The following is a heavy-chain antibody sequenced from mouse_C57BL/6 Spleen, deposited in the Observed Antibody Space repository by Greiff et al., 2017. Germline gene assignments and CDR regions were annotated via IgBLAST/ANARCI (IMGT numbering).Heavy chain of an antibody. Sequence: VQLQQSGAELVRPGASVKLSCTASGFNIKDDYMHWVKQRPEQGLEWIGWIDPENGDTEYASKFQGKATITADTSSNTAYLQLSSLTSEDTAVYYCTRSRITTALDYWGQGTTLTVSS. CDR1: GFNIKDDY. CDR3: TRSRITTALDY. J-gene: IGHJ2*01. D-gene: IGHD1-2*01. V-gene: IGHV14-4*01. CDR2: IDPENGDT.